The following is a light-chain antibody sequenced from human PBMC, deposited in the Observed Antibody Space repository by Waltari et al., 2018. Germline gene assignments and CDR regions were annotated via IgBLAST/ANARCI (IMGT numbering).Light chain of an antibody. CDR3: QNHERLPAV. CDR2: GAS. J-gene: IGKJ1*01. CDR1: QSVSRY. Sequence: EIVLTQSPGTLSLSPGERATLSCRASQSVSRYLAWYQQKPGQAPRLLIYGASSRAPGIPDRFSGSGSGTDFSRTISRLEPEDFAVYYCQNHERLPAVFGQGTKVEIK. V-gene: IGKV3-20*01.